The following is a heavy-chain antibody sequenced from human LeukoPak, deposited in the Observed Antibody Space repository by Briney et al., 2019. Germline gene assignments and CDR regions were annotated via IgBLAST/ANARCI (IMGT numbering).Heavy chain of an antibody. CDR3: ARKREDYFGSGLLDY. V-gene: IGHV3-23*01. D-gene: IGHD3-10*01. Sequence: GGSLRLSCAASGFTFSSHGMRWVRQAPGKGLECVSAISGSGVSTYYADSVKGRFTISRDNSRNTLFLQMNSLRAEDTAVYYCARKREDYFGSGLLDYWGQGTLVTVSS. CDR2: ISGSGVST. J-gene: IGHJ4*02. CDR1: GFTFSSHG.